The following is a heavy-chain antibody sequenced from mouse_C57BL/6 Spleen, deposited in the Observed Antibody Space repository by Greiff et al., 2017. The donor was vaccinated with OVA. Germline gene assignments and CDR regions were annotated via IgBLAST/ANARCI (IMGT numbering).Heavy chain of an antibody. CDR1: GFTFSSYA. CDR3: ARGLLDY. V-gene: IGHV5-4*03. Sequence: EVKLVESGGGLVKPGGSLKLSCAASGFTFSSYAMSWVRQTPEKRLEWVATISDGGSYTYYPDNLKGRFTISRDNAKNNLYLQMSHLKSEDTAMYYCARGLLDYWGQGTTLTVSS. J-gene: IGHJ2*01. CDR2: ISDGGSYT.